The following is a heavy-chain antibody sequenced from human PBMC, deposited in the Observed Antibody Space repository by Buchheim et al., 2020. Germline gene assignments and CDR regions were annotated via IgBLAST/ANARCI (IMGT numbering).Heavy chain of an antibody. CDR3: AKDYSSSSGEYYYYYYGMDV. D-gene: IGHD6-6*01. Sequence: VQLLESGGDLVQPGGSLRLSCTASGFTFRTYAMTWVRQAPGKGLEWVAVISYDGSNKYYADSVKGRFTISRDNSKNTLYLQMNSLRAEDTAVYYCAKDYSSSSGEYYYYYYGMDVWGQGTT. CDR2: ISYDGSNK. J-gene: IGHJ6*02. V-gene: IGHV3-30*18. CDR1: GFTFRTYA.